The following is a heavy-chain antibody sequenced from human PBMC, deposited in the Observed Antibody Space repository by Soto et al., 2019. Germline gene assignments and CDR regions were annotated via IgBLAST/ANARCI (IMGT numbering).Heavy chain of an antibody. CDR3: ARYYWSLRYFDF. J-gene: IGHJ4*02. CDR2: VSNIGSA. D-gene: IGHD3-10*01. CDR1: GASISTHS. V-gene: IGHV4-4*07. Sequence: SETLSLTCSVSGASISTHSWSWIRQPVGKGLEWIGHVSNIGSADFSPSLKSRVTMSVDTSKNQFSLKLSSVTAADTAVYYCARYYWSLRYFDFWGQGTLVTVSS.